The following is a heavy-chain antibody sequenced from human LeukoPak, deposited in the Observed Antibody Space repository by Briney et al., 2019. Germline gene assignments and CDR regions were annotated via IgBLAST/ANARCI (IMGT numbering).Heavy chain of an antibody. V-gene: IGHV1-24*01. CDR3: ATVPTGGYYGSGSLDY. CDR1: GYTLTELS. Sequence: ASVKVSCKVSGYTLTELSMHWVRQAPGNGLEWMGGFDPEDGETIYAQKFQGRVTMTEDTSTDSAYMELSSLRSEDTAVYYCATVPTGGYYGSGSLDYWGQGTLVTVSS. J-gene: IGHJ4*02. D-gene: IGHD3-10*01. CDR2: FDPEDGET.